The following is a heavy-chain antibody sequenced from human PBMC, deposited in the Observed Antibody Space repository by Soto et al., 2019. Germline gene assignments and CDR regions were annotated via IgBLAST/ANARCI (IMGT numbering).Heavy chain of an antibody. V-gene: IGHV1-18*01. CDR1: GYILTEYG. J-gene: IGHJ3*02. Sequence: AASVKVSCKASGYILTEYGINWVRQAPGQGLEWMGWISAYNDNTDYAQKFQGRVTMTTDTSTSTAYMELRSLRSDDTAVYYCARGTRFDSFDIWAQGTMVTVSS. CDR2: ISAYNDNT. CDR3: ARGTRFDSFDI. D-gene: IGHD1-1*01.